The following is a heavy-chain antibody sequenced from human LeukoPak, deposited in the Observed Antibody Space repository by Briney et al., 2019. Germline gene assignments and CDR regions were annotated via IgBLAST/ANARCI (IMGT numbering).Heavy chain of an antibody. V-gene: IGHV1-18*01. J-gene: IGHJ5*02. Sequence: ASVKVSCKASGYTFTSYGISWVRQAPGQGLEWMGWISAYNGNTNYAQKLQDRVTMTTDTSTSTAYMELRSLRSDDTAVYYCARDPQKSTSVSNWFDPWGQGTLVTVSS. CDR2: ISAYNGNT. D-gene: IGHD2-2*01. CDR1: GYTFTSYG. CDR3: ARDPQKSTSVSNWFDP.